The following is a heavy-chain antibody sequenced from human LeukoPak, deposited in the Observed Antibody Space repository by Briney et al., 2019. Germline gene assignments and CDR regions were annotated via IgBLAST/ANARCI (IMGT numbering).Heavy chain of an antibody. CDR3: ARQETDTAMAVFDY. CDR2: IYYSGST. J-gene: IGHJ4*02. Sequence: SETLSLTCTVSGGSISSYYWSWIRQPPGKGLEWMGYIYYSGSTNYNPSLKSRVTISVDTSKNQFSLKLSSVTAADTAVYYCARQETDTAMAVFDYWGQGTLVTVSS. CDR1: GGSISSYY. D-gene: IGHD5-18*01. V-gene: IGHV4-59*08.